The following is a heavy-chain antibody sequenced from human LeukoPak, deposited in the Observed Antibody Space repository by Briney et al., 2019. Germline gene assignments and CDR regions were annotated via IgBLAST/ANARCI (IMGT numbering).Heavy chain of an antibody. D-gene: IGHD6-13*01. CDR3: ARDKSGQQLVADY. V-gene: IGHV3-20*04. CDR1: GFTFGDYG. CDR2: INWNGGST. J-gene: IGHJ4*02. Sequence: PGGSLRLSCAASGFTFGDYGMSWVRQAPGKGLEWVSGINWNGGSTGYADSVKGRFTISRDNSKNTLYLQMNSLRAEDTAVYYCARDKSGQQLVADYWGQGTLVTVSS.